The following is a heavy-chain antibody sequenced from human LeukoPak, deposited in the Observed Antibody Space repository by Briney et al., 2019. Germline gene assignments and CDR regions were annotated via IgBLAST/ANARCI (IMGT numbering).Heavy chain of an antibody. Sequence: ASVKVSCKASGYTFTSYDINWVRQATGQGLEWMGWMNPNSGYTGYAQKFQGRVTMTRNTSISTAYMELSSLRSEDTAVYYCARSNYYDSSGYYGNDAFDIWGQGTMVTVSS. CDR1: GYTFTSYD. CDR3: ARSNYYDSSGYYGNDAFDI. D-gene: IGHD3-22*01. CDR2: MNPNSGYT. J-gene: IGHJ3*02. V-gene: IGHV1-8*01.